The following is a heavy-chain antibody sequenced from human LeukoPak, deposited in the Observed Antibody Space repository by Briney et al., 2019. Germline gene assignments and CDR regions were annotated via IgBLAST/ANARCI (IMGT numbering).Heavy chain of an antibody. J-gene: IGHJ4*02. CDR3: ARGGSGSYFFSYFDY. Sequence: GGSLRLSCAASGFTFSSYAMHWVRQAPGKGLEWVAVISYDGSNKYYADSVKGRFTISRDNSKNTLYLQMNSLRAEDTAVYYCARGGSGSYFFSYFDYWGQGTLVNVSS. CDR1: GFTFSSYA. CDR2: ISYDGSNK. V-gene: IGHV3-30-3*01. D-gene: IGHD1-26*01.